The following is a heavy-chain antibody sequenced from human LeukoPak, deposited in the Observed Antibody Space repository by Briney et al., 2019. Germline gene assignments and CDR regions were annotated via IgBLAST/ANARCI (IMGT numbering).Heavy chain of an antibody. CDR2: IWYDGSNK. V-gene: IGHV3-33*01. J-gene: IGHJ6*02. CDR1: GFTFSSYG. Sequence: GGSLRLSGAASGFTFSSYGMHWVRQAPGKGLEWVAVIWYDGSNKYYADSVKGRFTISRDNSKNTLYLQMNSLRAEDTAVYYCARDARIVLMVYAIKFYYYGMDVWGQGTTVTVSS. D-gene: IGHD2-8*01. CDR3: ARDARIVLMVYAIKFYYYGMDV.